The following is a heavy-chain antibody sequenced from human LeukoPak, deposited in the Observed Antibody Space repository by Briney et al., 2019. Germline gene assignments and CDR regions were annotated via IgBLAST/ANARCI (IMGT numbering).Heavy chain of an antibody. CDR2: ISSSSSYI. Sequence: GGSLRLSCAASGFTFSSYSMNWVHQAPGKGLEWVSSISSSSSYIYYADSVKGRFTISRDNAKNSLYLQMNSLRAEDTAAYYCARAQELADFDYWGQGTLVTVSS. D-gene: IGHD6-13*01. V-gene: IGHV3-21*01. J-gene: IGHJ4*02. CDR1: GFTFSSYS. CDR3: ARAQELADFDY.